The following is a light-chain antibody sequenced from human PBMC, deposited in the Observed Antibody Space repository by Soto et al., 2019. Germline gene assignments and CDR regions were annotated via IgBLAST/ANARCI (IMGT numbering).Light chain of an antibody. CDR3: LQDYTYPRT. CDR2: AAS. J-gene: IGKJ1*01. CDR1: QGIRRD. Sequence: AIQMTQSPSSLSASVGERVTITCRASQGIRRDLGWYQQKPGKAPKLLIYAASSLQSGVPSRFSGSGSGTEFVLSISSLQPEDCATYYCLQDYTYPRTFGQGTKVEI. V-gene: IGKV1-6*01.